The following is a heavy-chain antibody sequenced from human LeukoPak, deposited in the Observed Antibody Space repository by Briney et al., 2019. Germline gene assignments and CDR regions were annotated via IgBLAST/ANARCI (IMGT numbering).Heavy chain of an antibody. D-gene: IGHD4-11*01. CDR1: GITFSNYV. CDR2: IRVSGGTT. V-gene: IGHV3-23*01. Sequence: GGSLRLSCADSGITFSNYVMAWVRQAPGKGLEWVSSIRVSGGTTYYADSVQGRFTISRDDSKNTLFLQMNSLRAEDTAVYYCAKARTSNSNFVYWGQGTLVTVSS. CDR3: AKARTSNSNFVY. J-gene: IGHJ4*02.